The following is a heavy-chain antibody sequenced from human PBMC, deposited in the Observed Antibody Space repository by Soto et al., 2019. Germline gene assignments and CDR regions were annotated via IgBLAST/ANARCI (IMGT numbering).Heavy chain of an antibody. Sequence: PGGSLRLSCAASGFTFSSYAMIWVRQAPGKGLEWVSAISGSGGSTYYADSVKGRFTISRDNSKNTLYLQMNSLRAEDTAVYYCARRYSGDYVRPFDYWGQGTLVTVSS. V-gene: IGHV3-23*01. CDR2: ISGSGGST. J-gene: IGHJ4*02. CDR3: ARRYSGDYVRPFDY. CDR1: GFTFSSYA. D-gene: IGHD1-26*01.